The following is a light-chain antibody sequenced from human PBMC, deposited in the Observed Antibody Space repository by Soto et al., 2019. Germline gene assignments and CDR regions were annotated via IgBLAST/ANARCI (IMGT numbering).Light chain of an antibody. CDR2: DAS. J-gene: IGKJ1*01. Sequence: DTQMTQSPSTLSASVGDRVTITCRASQSISSWLAWYQQKPGKAPKLLIYDASSLESGVPSRFSGSGSGTEFTLTISSLQPDDFATYYCQQYNSYSSRTFGQGTKVEIK. V-gene: IGKV1-5*01. CDR1: QSISSW. CDR3: QQYNSYSSRT.